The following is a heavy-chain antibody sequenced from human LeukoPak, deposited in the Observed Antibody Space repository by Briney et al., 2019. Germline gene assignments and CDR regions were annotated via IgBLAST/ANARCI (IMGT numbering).Heavy chain of an antibody. D-gene: IGHD3-22*01. CDR1: GFTFSSYA. CDR3: AKYDSYYDSSGYYPQYFQH. V-gene: IGHV3-23*01. Sequence: GGSLRLSCAASGFTFSSYAMSWVRQAPGKGLEWVSAISGSGGTTRYAESVKGRFTISRDNSKNTLYLQMNSLRAEDTAVYYCAKYDSYYDSSGYYPQYFQHWGQGTLVTVSS. J-gene: IGHJ1*01. CDR2: ISGSGGTT.